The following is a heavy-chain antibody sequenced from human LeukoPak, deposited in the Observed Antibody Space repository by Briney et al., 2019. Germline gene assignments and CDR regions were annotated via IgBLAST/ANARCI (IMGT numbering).Heavy chain of an antibody. Sequence: SETLSLTCTVSGGSISSYYWSWIRQPPGKGLEWIGYIYYSGSTNYNPSLKSRVTISVDTSKNQFSLKLSSVTAADTAVYYCARGYYGDYGDYWGQGTLVTVSS. CDR3: ARGYYGDYGDY. D-gene: IGHD4-17*01. CDR1: GGSISSYY. V-gene: IGHV4-59*12. CDR2: IYYSGST. J-gene: IGHJ4*02.